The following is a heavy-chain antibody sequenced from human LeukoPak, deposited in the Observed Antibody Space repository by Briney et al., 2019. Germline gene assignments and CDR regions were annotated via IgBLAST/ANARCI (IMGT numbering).Heavy chain of an antibody. J-gene: IGHJ4*02. CDR3: ASIYYYDSSGYYYVPPPFDY. D-gene: IGHD3-22*01. CDR1: GFAFSIYR. V-gene: IGHV3-48*04. Sequence: GGSLRLSCEASGFAFSIYRMNWVRQAPGKGLEWVSYIHLSGTPTHYADPVKGRFSISRDNVKNSLYLQMNSLRAEDTAVYYCASIYYYDSSGYYYVPPPFDYWGQGTLVTVSS. CDR2: IHLSGTPT.